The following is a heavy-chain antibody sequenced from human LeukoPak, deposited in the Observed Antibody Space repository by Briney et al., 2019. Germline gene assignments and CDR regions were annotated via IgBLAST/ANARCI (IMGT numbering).Heavy chain of an antibody. CDR2: INPSGGST. V-gene: IGHV1-46*01. D-gene: IGHD5-24*01. Sequence: ASVKVSCKASGYTFTSYYMHWVRQAPGQGLEWMGIINPSGGSTSYAQKFQGRVTMTRDTSTSTAYMELSSLRSEDTAVYYCAREMATITRGMDVWGQGTTVTVSS. CDR3: AREMATITRGMDV. J-gene: IGHJ6*02. CDR1: GYTFTSYY.